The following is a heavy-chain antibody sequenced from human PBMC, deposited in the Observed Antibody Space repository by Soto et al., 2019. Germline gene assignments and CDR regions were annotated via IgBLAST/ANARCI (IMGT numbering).Heavy chain of an antibody. Sequence: QVQLVQSGPEVKKSGASVKVSSKASGDIFTGYYMHWVRQAPGQGLEWVGWINPKSGGTNYAQNFQGRATITRDSSISTVYLELTSLRPDDTAVYYCARDGVAVAGSQNWLDTWGQGTLVAVSS. CDR2: INPKSGGT. CDR3: ARDGVAVAGSQNWLDT. V-gene: IGHV1-2*02. CDR1: GDIFTGYY. J-gene: IGHJ5*02. D-gene: IGHD6-19*01.